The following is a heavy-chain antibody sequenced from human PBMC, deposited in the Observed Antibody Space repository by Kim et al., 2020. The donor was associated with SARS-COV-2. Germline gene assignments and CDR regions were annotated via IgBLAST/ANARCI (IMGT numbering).Heavy chain of an antibody. CDR3: ARDGDPEYYYYYGMDV. CDR1: GGTFSSYA. J-gene: IGHJ6*02. Sequence: SVKVSCKASGGTFSSYAISWVRQAPGQGLEWMGGIIPIFGTANYAQKFQGRVTITADESTSTAYMELSSLRSEDTAVYYCARDGDPEYYYYYGMDVWGQGTTVTVS. V-gene: IGHV1-69*13. CDR2: IIPIFGTA.